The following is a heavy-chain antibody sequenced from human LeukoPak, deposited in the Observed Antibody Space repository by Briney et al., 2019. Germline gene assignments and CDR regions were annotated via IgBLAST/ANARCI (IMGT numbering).Heavy chain of an antibody. CDR2: IYYSGST. V-gene: IGHV4-59*01. CDR3: AASFYCSSTSCYAGWFDP. CDR1: GGSISSYY. J-gene: IGHJ5*02. Sequence: PSETLSLTCTVSGGSISSYYWSWIRLPPGKGLEWIGYIYYSGSTNYNPSLKSRVTISVDTSKNQFSLKLSSVTAADTAVYYCAASFYCSSTSCYAGWFDPWGQGTLVTVSS. D-gene: IGHD2-2*01.